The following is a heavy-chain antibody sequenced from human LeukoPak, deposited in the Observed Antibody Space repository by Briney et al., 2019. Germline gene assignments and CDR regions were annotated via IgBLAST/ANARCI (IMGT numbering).Heavy chain of an antibody. Sequence: GGSLRLSCAASGFIFSNYALVWVRQAPGKGLEWVAVISYDGSNKYYADSVKGRFTISRDNSKNTLYLQMNSLRAEDTAVYYCARGLLWFGELSPFDYWGQGTLVTVSS. V-gene: IGHV3-30*04. J-gene: IGHJ4*02. CDR1: GFIFSNYA. CDR3: ARGLLWFGELSPFDY. D-gene: IGHD3-10*01. CDR2: ISYDGSNK.